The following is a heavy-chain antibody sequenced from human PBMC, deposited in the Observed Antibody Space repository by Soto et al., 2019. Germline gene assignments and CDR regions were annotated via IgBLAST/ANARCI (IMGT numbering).Heavy chain of an antibody. Sequence: PSETLSLTCTVSGGSISSGGYYWSWIRQHPGKGLEWIGYLYYSGSTYYNPSLKSRVTISLDTSKNQFSLKLSSVTAADTAVYYCARESHPYSNYVGGWSDPWGQGTLDTVSS. CDR2: LYYSGST. V-gene: IGHV4-31*02. CDR3: ARESHPYSNYVGGWSDP. D-gene: IGHD4-4*01. J-gene: IGHJ5*02. CDR1: GGSISSGGYY.